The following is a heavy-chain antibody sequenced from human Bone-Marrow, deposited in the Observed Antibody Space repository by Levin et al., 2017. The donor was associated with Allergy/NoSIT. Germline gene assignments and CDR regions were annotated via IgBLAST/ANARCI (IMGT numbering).Heavy chain of an antibody. CDR1: GYTFTGYY. CDR3: AREHCSGGSCYSASDY. D-gene: IGHD2-15*01. Sequence: VASVKVSCKASGYTFTGYYMHWVRQAPGQGLEWMGRINPNSGGTNYAQKFQGRVTMTRDTSISTAYMELSRLRSDDTAVYYCAREHCSGGSCYSASDYWGQGTLVTVSS. J-gene: IGHJ4*02. V-gene: IGHV1-2*06. CDR2: INPNSGGT.